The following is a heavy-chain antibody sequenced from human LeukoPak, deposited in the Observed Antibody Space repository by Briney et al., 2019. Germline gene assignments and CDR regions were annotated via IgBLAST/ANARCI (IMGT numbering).Heavy chain of an antibody. V-gene: IGHV1-2*02. CDR3: AGDGSLDY. CDR1: GYTFTDYY. D-gene: IGHD5-12*01. Sequence: ASVNVSCKASGYTFTDYYIHWVRQAPGQGLEWMGWINSNNGATNYAQKFQGRVTMTRDTSISTAYMELTRLGSDDTAVYYCAGDGSLDYWGQGTLVTVSS. CDR2: INSNNGAT. J-gene: IGHJ4*02.